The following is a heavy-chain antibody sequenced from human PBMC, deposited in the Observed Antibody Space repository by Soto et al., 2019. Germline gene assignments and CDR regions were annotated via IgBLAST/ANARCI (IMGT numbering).Heavy chain of an antibody. D-gene: IGHD2-15*01. CDR1: GFTFNSYS. V-gene: IGHV3-21*01. J-gene: IGHJ4*02. CDR3: ARDGGVAATLANYFDY. CDR2: MSRSSRYI. Sequence: GGSLRLSCAASGFTFNSYSMNWVRQAPGKGLEWVSSMSRSSRYIYYADSVKGRFTISRDNARNSVYLQMNSLRAEDTAVYYCARDGGVAATLANYFDYWGQGTLVTVSS.